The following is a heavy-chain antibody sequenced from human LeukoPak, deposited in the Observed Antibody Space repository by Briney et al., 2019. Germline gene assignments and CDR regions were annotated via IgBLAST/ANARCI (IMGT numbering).Heavy chain of an antibody. CDR3: ARGGCSSTSCYRAYYYYYMDV. D-gene: IGHD2-2*01. Sequence: SQTLSLTCTVSGGSISGGDYYWSWIRQPPGKGLEWIGYIYYSGSTYYNPSLKSRVTISVDTSKNQFSLKLSSVTAADTAVYYCARGGCSSTSCYRAYYYYYMDVWGKGTTVTVSS. CDR1: GGSISGGDYY. V-gene: IGHV4-30-4*08. J-gene: IGHJ6*03. CDR2: IYYSGST.